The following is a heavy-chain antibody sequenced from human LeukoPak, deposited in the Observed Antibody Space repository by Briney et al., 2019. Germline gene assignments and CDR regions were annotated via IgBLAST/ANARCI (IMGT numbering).Heavy chain of an antibody. V-gene: IGHV1-2*02. CDR3: ARGPQWLGRANNWFDP. Sequence: GASVKVSCKASGYTFTGYYMHWVRQAPGQGLEWMGWINPNSGGTNYAQKFQGRVTMTRNTSISTAYMELSRLRSDDTAVYYCARGPQWLGRANNWFDPWGQGTLVTVSS. D-gene: IGHD6-19*01. CDR1: GYTFTGYY. J-gene: IGHJ5*02. CDR2: INPNSGGT.